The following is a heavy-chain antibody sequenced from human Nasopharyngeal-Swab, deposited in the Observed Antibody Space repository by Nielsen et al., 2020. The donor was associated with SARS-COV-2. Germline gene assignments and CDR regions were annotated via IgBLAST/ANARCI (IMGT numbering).Heavy chain of an antibody. CDR1: GFTFSTYV. J-gene: IGHJ2*01. V-gene: IGHV3-23*01. CDR2: LSGSGSTT. D-gene: IGHD3-3*01. Sequence: GGSLRLSCALSGFTFSTYVMSWVRQAPGKGLEWVATLSGSGSTTYYADSVRGRSIISRDSSKNTLYLQMNSLRGEDAAVYYCAQGASWSDWYFDLWGRGTLVTVSS. CDR3: AQGASWSDWYFDL.